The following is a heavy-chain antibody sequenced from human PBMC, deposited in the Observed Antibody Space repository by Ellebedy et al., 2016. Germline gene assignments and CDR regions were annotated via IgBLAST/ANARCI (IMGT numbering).Heavy chain of an antibody. Sequence: GGSLRLSCAASGFSFRSYGMHWVRQAPGKGLEWVAIIWYDGSNKYYADSVKGRFTISRDNSKNMRYLQMNSLSAEDTAVYYCARDFGAKMVRGVIRDNWGQGTLVTVSS. CDR3: ARDFGAKMVRGVIRDN. D-gene: IGHD3-10*01. V-gene: IGHV3-33*08. J-gene: IGHJ4*02. CDR1: GFSFRSYG. CDR2: IWYDGSNK.